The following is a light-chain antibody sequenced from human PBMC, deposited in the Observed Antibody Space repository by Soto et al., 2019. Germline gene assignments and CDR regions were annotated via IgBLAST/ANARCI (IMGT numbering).Light chain of an antibody. CDR1: ETVSTN. V-gene: IGKV3-15*01. CDR2: DVS. CDR3: QQYNSWPQT. J-gene: IGKJ1*01. Sequence: ETVLTQSPATLSVSPGERVTLSCRASETVSTNLAWYQQRPGQAPRLLIYDVSTGATGIPARFSGRRSGTEFTLTTSSLQSEDFGVYYCQQYNSWPQTFGQGTKVDIK.